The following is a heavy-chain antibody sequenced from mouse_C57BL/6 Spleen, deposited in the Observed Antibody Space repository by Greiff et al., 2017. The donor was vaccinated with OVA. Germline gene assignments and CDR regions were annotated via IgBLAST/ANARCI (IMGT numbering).Heavy chain of an antibody. CDR3: AREDDGYSFDY. J-gene: IGHJ2*01. CDR2: IYPGSGST. CDR1: GYTFTSYW. V-gene: IGHV1-55*01. D-gene: IGHD2-3*01. Sequence: QVQLQQPGAELVKPGASVNMSCQASGYTFTSYWITWVKQRPGQGLEWIGDIYPGSGSTNYNEKFKSKATLTVDTSSSTAYMQLSSLTSEDSAVYYCAREDDGYSFDYWGQGTTLTVSS.